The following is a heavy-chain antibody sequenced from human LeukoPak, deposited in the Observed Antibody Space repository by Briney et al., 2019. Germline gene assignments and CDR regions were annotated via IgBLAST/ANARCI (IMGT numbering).Heavy chain of an antibody. Sequence: ETLSLTCTVSGYSIRSDYYWGWIRQPPGKGLEWIGSIYHSGSTYYNPSLKSRVTISVDTSKNQFSLKLSSVTAADTAVYYCARHSGGYESFDYWGQGTLVTVSS. CDR1: GYSIRSDYY. CDR2: IYHSGST. D-gene: IGHD5-12*01. J-gene: IGHJ4*02. V-gene: IGHV4-38-2*02. CDR3: ARHSGGYESFDY.